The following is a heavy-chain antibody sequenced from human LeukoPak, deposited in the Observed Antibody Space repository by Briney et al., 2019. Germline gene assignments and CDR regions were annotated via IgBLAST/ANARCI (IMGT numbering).Heavy chain of an antibody. CDR3: ARGTSEAYYGMDV. V-gene: IGHV3-21*01. J-gene: IGHJ6*02. Sequence: PGGSLRLSCAASGFTFNSYTMNWVRQAPGKGLERLSSISSSSGYIFYTDSLKGRFTISRDNAKNSLYLQMNSLRAEDTAVYYCARGTSEAYYGMDVWGQGTTVTVSS. CDR1: GFTFNSYT. D-gene: IGHD2-8*02. CDR2: ISSSSGYI.